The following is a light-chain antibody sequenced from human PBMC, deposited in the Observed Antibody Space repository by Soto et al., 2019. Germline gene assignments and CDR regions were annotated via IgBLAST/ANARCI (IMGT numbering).Light chain of an antibody. J-gene: IGKJ1*01. V-gene: IGKV3-20*01. CDR3: QQYDSTPPT. CDR1: QSVNSNY. Sequence: EIVLTQSPGTLSLSPGDRATLSCRASQSVNSNYLAWYQRKPGQAPRLLIYGASNRATDIPYRLSASGSGTDFTLTITRLEAEDFAVYYCQQYDSTPPTFGPGTKVAVK. CDR2: GAS.